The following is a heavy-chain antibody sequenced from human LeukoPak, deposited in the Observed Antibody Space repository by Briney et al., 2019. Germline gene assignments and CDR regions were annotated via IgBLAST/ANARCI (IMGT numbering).Heavy chain of an antibody. CDR2: ISGSGGST. Sequence: GGSLRLSCAASGFTFSSYAMSWVRQAPGKGLEWVSAISGSGGSTYYADSVKGRFTISRDNSKNTLYLQMNSLRAEDTPVYYCAKFPPYCSSTSCYVDYWGQGTLVTVSS. CDR1: GFTFSSYA. D-gene: IGHD2-2*01. V-gene: IGHV3-23*01. J-gene: IGHJ4*02. CDR3: AKFPPYCSSTSCYVDY.